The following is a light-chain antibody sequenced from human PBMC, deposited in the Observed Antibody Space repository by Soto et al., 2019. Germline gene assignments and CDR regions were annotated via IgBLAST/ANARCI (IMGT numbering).Light chain of an antibody. V-gene: IGKV1-39*01. J-gene: IGKJ1*01. CDR1: HGISTS. CDR3: QHSTTWT. CDR2: AAS. Sequence: DIQMTQSPSSLSASVGDRVTITCRASHGISTSLNWYQQKPGKAPKLLIYAASSLQSGVPSRFSGSGSETDFTLTISSLQPEDFATYSCQHSTTWTFGQGTMVDI.